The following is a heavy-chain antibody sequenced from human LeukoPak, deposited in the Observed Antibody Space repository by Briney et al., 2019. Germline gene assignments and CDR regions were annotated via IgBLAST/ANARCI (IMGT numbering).Heavy chain of an antibody. Sequence: GGSLRLSCAASKFTFSSYAMSWVRQAPGKGLEWVSAISGSGGSTYYADSVKGRFTISRDNSKNTLYLQMNSLRAEDTAVYYCAKDRKLLWFGGDAFDIWGQGTMVTVSS. J-gene: IGHJ3*02. D-gene: IGHD3-10*01. V-gene: IGHV3-23*01. CDR3: AKDRKLLWFGGDAFDI. CDR2: ISGSGGST. CDR1: KFTFSSYA.